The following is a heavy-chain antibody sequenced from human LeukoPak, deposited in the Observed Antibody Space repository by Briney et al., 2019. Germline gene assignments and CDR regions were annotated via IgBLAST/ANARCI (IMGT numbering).Heavy chain of an antibody. CDR3: ARENIGLSGTNLYYFDY. CDR2: MNAKSGGT. J-gene: IGHJ4*02. Sequence: ASVKVSCKASGNTFTGYYMHWVRQAPGQGLEWMGRMNAKSGGTQYPHHFQGRVTMTRDTSVSTAYMELNSLTSDDTALYYCARENIGLSGTNLYYFDYWGQGTLVTVSS. V-gene: IGHV1-2*06. CDR1: GNTFTGYY. D-gene: IGHD2-8*01.